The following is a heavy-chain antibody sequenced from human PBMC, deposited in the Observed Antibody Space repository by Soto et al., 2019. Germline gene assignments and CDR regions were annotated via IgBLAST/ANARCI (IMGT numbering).Heavy chain of an antibody. V-gene: IGHV4-30-2*01. CDR2: TYHSGST. Sequence: QLQLQESGSGLVKPSQTLSLTCAVSGGSISSGGYSWGWSRQPPGKGLEWIGYTYHSGSTYYNPSLKSRVTIAVDRSKNQFSPKPASVTAADTAVYYCARVPGPWGQGTLVSVSS. CDR3: ARVPGP. J-gene: IGHJ5*02. CDR1: GGSISSGGYS.